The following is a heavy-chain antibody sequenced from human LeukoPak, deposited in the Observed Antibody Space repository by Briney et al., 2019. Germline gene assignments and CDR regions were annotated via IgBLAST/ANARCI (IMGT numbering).Heavy chain of an antibody. Sequence: ASVKVSCKASRYTFTGYYMHWVRQAPGQGLEWMGWINPNSGGTNYAQKFQGRVTMTRDTSISTAYMELSRLRSDDTVVYYCARERGGYSGYDYGYWGQGTLVTVSS. CDR1: RYTFTGYY. J-gene: IGHJ4*02. CDR2: INPNSGGT. D-gene: IGHD5-12*01. CDR3: ARERGGYSGYDYGY. V-gene: IGHV1-2*02.